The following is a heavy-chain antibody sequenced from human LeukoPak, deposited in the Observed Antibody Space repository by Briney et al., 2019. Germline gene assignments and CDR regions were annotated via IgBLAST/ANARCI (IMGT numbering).Heavy chain of an antibody. CDR1: GGSISSSSYY. J-gene: IGHJ4*02. Sequence: SETLSLTCTVSGGSISSSSYYWGWIRQPPGKGLEWIGSIYYSGSTYYNPSLKSRVTISVDTSKNQFSLKLSSVTAADTAVYYCAREPYYDFWSGSDYFDYWGQGTLVTVSS. V-gene: IGHV4-39*07. CDR3: AREPYYDFWSGSDYFDY. CDR2: IYYSGST. D-gene: IGHD3-3*01.